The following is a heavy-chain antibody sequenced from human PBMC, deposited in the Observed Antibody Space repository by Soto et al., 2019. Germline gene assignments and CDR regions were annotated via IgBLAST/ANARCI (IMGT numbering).Heavy chain of an antibody. CDR1: GGSIGPYY. J-gene: IGHJ5*02. CDR3: ARLGKYYHSHAP. Sequence: SETLSITCTVSGGSIGPYYWSWIGQPPGKGLEWVGYIYYAGTTSYNPSLKSRVTISLEASKSQFSLRLSSVTAADTAVYYCARLGKYYHSHAPSGPGTPVTVSS. D-gene: IGHD3-3*01. V-gene: IGHV4-59*08. CDR2: IYYAGTT.